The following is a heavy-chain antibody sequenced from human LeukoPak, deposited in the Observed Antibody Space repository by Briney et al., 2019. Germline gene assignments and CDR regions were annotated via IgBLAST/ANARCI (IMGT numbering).Heavy chain of an antibody. CDR2: IYYSGST. J-gene: IGHJ4*02. CDR1: GGSISSGDYY. V-gene: IGHV4-30-4*08. CDR3: ARGPITMIAGPTYYFDY. Sequence: SQTLSLTCTVSGGSISSGDYYWSWIRQPPGKGLEGIGDIYYSGSTSYNPSLKSRVTISLDRSRNQSSLKLSSVPAADTAVYYCARGPITMIAGPTYYFDYWGQGTLVTVSS. D-gene: IGHD3-22*01.